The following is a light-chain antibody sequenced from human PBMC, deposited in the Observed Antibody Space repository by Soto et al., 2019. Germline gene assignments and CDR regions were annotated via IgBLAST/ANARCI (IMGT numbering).Light chain of an antibody. V-gene: IGLV2-11*01. J-gene: IGLJ1*01. CDR3: CSYEGTYTSFV. CDR1: SSDVGGYNY. Sequence: QSALTQPRSVSGSPGQSVTISCTGSSSDVGGYNYVSWYQQQPGKAPKLLIYDVTIRTSGVSARFSGSKSGNTASLTISGLQAEDDADYFCCSYEGTYTSFVFGNGTKSPS. CDR2: DVT.